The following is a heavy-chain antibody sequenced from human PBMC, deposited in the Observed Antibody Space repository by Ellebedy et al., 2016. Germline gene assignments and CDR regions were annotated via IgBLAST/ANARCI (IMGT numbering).Heavy chain of an antibody. Sequence: SVKVSXXASGDTFSNHPFSWVRQAPGQGLEWMGGIIPSLATATYSQTFQDRVTITADEPTRTVYMELTSLRSEDTAMYYCARDEGSGSFFDYWGQGTLVSVSS. CDR2: IIPSLATA. V-gene: IGHV1-69*13. D-gene: IGHD3-10*01. CDR3: ARDEGSGSFFDY. J-gene: IGHJ4*02. CDR1: GDTFSNHP.